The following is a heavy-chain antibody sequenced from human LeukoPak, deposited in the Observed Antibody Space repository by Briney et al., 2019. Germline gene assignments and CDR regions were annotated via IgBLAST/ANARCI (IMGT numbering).Heavy chain of an antibody. D-gene: IGHD3-22*01. V-gene: IGHV1-2*02. CDR1: GYTFTGYY. CDR2: INPNSGGT. J-gene: IGHJ4*02. Sequence: GASVKVSCKASGYTFTGYYMHWVRQAPGQGLEWMGWINPNSGGTNYAQKFQGRVTMTRDTSTSTVYMELSSLRSEDTAVYYCARGPYYDSSGYYARYWGQGTLVTVSS. CDR3: ARGPYYDSSGYYARY.